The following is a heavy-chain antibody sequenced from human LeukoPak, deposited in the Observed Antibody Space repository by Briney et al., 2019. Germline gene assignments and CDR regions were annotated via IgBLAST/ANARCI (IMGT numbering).Heavy chain of an antibody. Sequence: GGSLRLSCAASGFIFSNSWTSWLRQVPGKGLEWVAHLNEGGNDKYYVDSVKGRFTISRDNVQSSLYLQMNDLRAEDTAVYYCAIWFGELNYWGQGTLVTVSS. CDR2: LNEGGNDK. V-gene: IGHV3-7*01. CDR1: GFIFSNSW. D-gene: IGHD3-10*01. CDR3: AIWFGELNY. J-gene: IGHJ4*02.